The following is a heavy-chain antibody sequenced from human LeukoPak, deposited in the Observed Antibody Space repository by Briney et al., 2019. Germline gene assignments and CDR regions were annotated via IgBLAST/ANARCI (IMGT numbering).Heavy chain of an antibody. CDR2: ISWNSGSI. Sequence: PGGSLRLSCAASGFTFDDYAMHWVRQAPGKGLEWVSGISWNSGSIGYADSVKGRFTISRDNAKNSLYLQMNSLRAEDTALYYCAKGSGGSCYSAADYWGQGTLVTVSS. D-gene: IGHD2-15*01. CDR3: AKGSGGSCYSAADY. V-gene: IGHV3-9*01. CDR1: GFTFDDYA. J-gene: IGHJ4*02.